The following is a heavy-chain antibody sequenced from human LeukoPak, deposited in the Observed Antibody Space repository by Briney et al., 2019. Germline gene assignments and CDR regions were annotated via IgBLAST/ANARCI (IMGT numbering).Heavy chain of an antibody. CDR1: GGSISSSSYY. J-gene: IGHJ4*02. Sequence: PSETLSLTCTVSGGSISSSSYYWGWIRQPPGKGLEWIGSIYYSGSTYYNPSLKSRVTISVDTSKNQFSLKLSSVTAADTAVYYCARALRASPYFDYWGQGTLVTVSS. V-gene: IGHV4-39*07. D-gene: IGHD2-2*01. CDR3: ARALRASPYFDY. CDR2: IYYSGST.